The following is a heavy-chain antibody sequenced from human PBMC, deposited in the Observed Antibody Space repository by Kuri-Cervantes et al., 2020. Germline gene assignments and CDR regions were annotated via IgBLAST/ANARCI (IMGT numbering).Heavy chain of an antibody. CDR2: NYHSGST. Sequence: ESLKISCAVYGGSFSGYYWSWIRQPPGKGLEWIGENYHSGSTNYNPSLKSRVTISVDKSKNQFSLKLSSVTAADTAVYYCARYLWFGETYYFDYWGQGTLVTVSS. V-gene: IGHV4-34*01. J-gene: IGHJ4*02. D-gene: IGHD3-10*01. CDR3: ARYLWFGETYYFDY. CDR1: GGSFSGYY.